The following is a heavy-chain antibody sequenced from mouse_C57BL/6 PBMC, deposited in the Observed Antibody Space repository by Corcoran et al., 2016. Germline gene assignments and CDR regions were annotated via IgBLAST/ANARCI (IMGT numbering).Heavy chain of an antibody. CDR1: GYTFTTYG. CDR3: ARREVYYDYDYYAMDY. CDR2: INTYSGVP. D-gene: IGHD2-4*01. J-gene: IGHJ4*01. Sequence: QIQLVQSGPELKKPGETVKISCKASGYTFTTYGMSWVKQAPGKGLKWMGWINTYSGVPTYADDFKGRFAFSLETSASTAYLQINNLKNEDTATYFCARREVYYDYDYYAMDYWGQGTSVTVYS. V-gene: IGHV9-3*01.